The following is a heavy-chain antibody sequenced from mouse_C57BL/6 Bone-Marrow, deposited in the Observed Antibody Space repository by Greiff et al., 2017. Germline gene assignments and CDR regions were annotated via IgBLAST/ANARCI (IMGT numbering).Heavy chain of an antibody. Sequence: QVQLQQPGAELVMPGASVKLSCKASGYTFTSYWMHWVKQRPGQGLEWIGEIVPSDSYTNYNQKFKGKSTLTVDKSSSTAYMQLSSLTSEDSAVYYCAKGDGYRFAYWGQGTLGTVSA. CDR3: AKGDGYRFAY. D-gene: IGHD2-3*01. CDR2: IVPSDSYT. J-gene: IGHJ3*01. V-gene: IGHV1-69*01. CDR1: GYTFTSYW.